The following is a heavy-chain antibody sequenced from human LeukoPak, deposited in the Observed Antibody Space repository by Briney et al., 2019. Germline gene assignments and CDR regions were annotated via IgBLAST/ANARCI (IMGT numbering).Heavy chain of an antibody. D-gene: IGHD1-26*01. Sequence: GGSLRLSCAASGFTFSSYAMSWVRQAPGKGREWVSAISGSGGITSYADSVKGRFTISRDNSKNTLYLQMNSLRAEDTAVYYCAKGGSGYYYYYYMDVWGKGTTVTISS. V-gene: IGHV3-23*01. CDR3: AKGGSGYYYYYYMDV. J-gene: IGHJ6*03. CDR2: ISGSGGIT. CDR1: GFTFSSYA.